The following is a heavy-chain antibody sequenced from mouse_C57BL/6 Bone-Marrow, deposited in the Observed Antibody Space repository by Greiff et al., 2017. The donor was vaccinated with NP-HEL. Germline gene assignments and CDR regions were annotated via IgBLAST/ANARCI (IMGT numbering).Heavy chain of an antibody. CDR1: GFTFRDYG. Sequence: EVKLVESGGGLVKPGGSLKLSCAASGFTFRDYGMHWVRQAPEKGLEWVAYISSGSSTIYYADTVKGRFTISRDNAKNTLFLQMTSLRSEDTAMYYCARAGTDYWGQGTTLTVSS. J-gene: IGHJ2*01. D-gene: IGHD4-1*01. CDR3: ARAGTDY. CDR2: ISSGSSTI. V-gene: IGHV5-17*01.